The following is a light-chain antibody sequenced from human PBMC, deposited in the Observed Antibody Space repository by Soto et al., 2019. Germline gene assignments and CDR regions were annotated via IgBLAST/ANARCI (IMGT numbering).Light chain of an antibody. CDR1: SSDVGDYNY. CDR2: DVS. V-gene: IGLV2-14*01. J-gene: IGLJ2*01. Sequence: QSALTQPASVSGSPGQSITISCTGTSSDVGDYNYVSWYQQHPGKAPKLVIYDVSNRPSGVSNRVSGSKSGNTASLTISGLQAEDEADYYCSSYRSTSTLEGGFGGGTKLTVL. CDR3: SSYRSTSTLEGG.